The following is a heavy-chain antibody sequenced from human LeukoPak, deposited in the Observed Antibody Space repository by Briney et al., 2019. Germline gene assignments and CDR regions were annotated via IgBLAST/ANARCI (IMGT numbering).Heavy chain of an antibody. CDR1: GYTFTSYG. CDR3: AGEGYCSSTSCYVSPLYYYYYGMDV. Sequence: ASVKVSCKASGYTFTSYGISWVRQAPGQGLEWMGWISAYNGNTNYAQKLQGRVTMTTDTSTSTAYMELRSLRSDDTAVYYCAGEGYCSSTSCYVSPLYYYYYGMDVWGQGTTVTVSS. V-gene: IGHV1-18*01. J-gene: IGHJ6*02. D-gene: IGHD2-2*01. CDR2: ISAYNGNT.